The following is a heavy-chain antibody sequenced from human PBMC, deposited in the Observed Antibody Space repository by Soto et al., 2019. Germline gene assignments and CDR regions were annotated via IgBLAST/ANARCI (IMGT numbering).Heavy chain of an antibody. CDR3: ARDGAVAGDSNFDY. CDR1: GYTFTSSA. CDR2: INAGNGNI. J-gene: IGHJ4*02. Sequence: QVQLAQSGAEVKKPGASVKVSCKASGYTFTSSAIHWVRQATGQGLEWMGWINAGNGNIKHSQKFQHRVTITRDTSASTAYLELSILRFEDTAVYYCARDGAVAGDSNFDYWGQGTLVIVSS. V-gene: IGHV1-3*01. D-gene: IGHD6-19*01.